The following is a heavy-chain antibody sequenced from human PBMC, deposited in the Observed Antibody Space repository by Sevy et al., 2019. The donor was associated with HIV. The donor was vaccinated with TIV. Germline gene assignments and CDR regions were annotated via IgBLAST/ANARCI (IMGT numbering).Heavy chain of an antibody. CDR1: GYTFTGDY. D-gene: IGHD1-7*01. CDR2: VYPNSGGT. V-gene: IGHV1-2*06. J-gene: IGHJ6*02. Sequence: ASVKVSCKASGYTFTGDYLHWVRQAPGQGLEWMGRVYPNSGGTNYAQKFQGRVTMTRDTSISTAHMELSWLRSDDTAVYYCARDGGGGTTNSGMDVWGQGTTVTVSS. CDR3: ARDGGGGTTNSGMDV.